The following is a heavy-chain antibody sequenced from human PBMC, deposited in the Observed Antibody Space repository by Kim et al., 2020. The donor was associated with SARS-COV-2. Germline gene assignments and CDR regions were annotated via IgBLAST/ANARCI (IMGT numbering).Heavy chain of an antibody. D-gene: IGHD3-16*01. J-gene: IGHJ2*01. Sequence: YAQKFQGRVTMTRNTYISTAYMELSSLRSEDTAVYYCARGPEGGIGYFDLWGRGTLVTVSS. CDR3: ARGPEGGIGYFDL. V-gene: IGHV1-8*01.